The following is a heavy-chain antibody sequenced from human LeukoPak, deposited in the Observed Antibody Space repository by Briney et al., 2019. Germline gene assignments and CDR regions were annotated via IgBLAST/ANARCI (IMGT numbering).Heavy chain of an antibody. Sequence: SETLSLTCTVSGGSISSYYWSWIRQPPGKGLEWIGYIYYSGSTNCNPSLKSRVTISVDTSKNQFSLKLSSETAADTAVYYCARVARGLVLRQTYYFDCWGQGTLVTASS. J-gene: IGHJ4*02. CDR1: GGSISSYY. CDR3: ARVARGLVLRQTYYFDC. V-gene: IGHV4-59*01. D-gene: IGHD6-19*01. CDR2: IYYSGST.